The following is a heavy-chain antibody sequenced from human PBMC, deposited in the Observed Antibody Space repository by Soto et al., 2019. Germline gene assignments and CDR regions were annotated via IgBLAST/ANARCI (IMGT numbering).Heavy chain of an antibody. Sequence: GGSLRLSCTASGFTFGDYAMSWFRQAPGKGLEWVGFIRSKAYGGTTEYAASVKGRFTISRDDSKSIAYLQMNSLKTEDTAVYYCTRAPVTMVRGVTSPHFDYWGQGTLVTVSS. J-gene: IGHJ4*02. CDR3: TRAPVTMVRGVTSPHFDY. CDR1: GFTFGDYA. D-gene: IGHD3-10*01. CDR2: IRSKAYGGTT. V-gene: IGHV3-49*03.